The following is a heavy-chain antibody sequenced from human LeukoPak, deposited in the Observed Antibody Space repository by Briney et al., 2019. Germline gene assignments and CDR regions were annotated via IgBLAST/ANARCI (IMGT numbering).Heavy chain of an antibody. CDR3: ARDQGRITILGVVIIDDY. Sequence: ASVKVSCKASGYTFTGYYMHWVRQAPGQGVEWMGWINPNSGGTNYAQKFQGRVTMTRDTSISTAYMELSRLRSDDTAVYYCARDQGRITILGVVIIDDYWGQGTLVTVSS. V-gene: IGHV1-2*02. J-gene: IGHJ4*02. D-gene: IGHD3-3*01. CDR2: INPNSGGT. CDR1: GYTFTGYY.